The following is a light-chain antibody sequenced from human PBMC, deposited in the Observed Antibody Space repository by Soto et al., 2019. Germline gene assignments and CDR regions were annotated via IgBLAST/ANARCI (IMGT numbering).Light chain of an antibody. J-gene: IGLJ3*02. CDR3: SSFTTITTLEV. CDR2: EVS. V-gene: IGLV2-14*01. CDR1: SSDIGGYNY. Sequence: QSVLTQPASVSGSPGQSITISCIGTSSDIGGYNYVSWYQQHPGKAPKLMIYEVSNRPSGVSDRFSGSKSGNTASLTISGLQAEHEADYYCSSFTTITTLEVFGGGTKLTVL.